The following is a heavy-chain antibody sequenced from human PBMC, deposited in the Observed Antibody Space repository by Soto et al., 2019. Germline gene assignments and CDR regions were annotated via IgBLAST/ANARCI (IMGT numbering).Heavy chain of an antibody. V-gene: IGHV3-53*01. CDR3: TKNYNRTAGGVFDI. CDR1: GFTVNSNY. J-gene: IGHJ3*02. CDR2: IYSGGST. Sequence: PGGSLRLSCAASGFTVNSNYMSWVRQAPGKGLEWVSVIYSGGSTYYADSVKGRFTISRDNSKNTLYLQMNSLRAEDTAVYYCTKNYNRTAGGVFDIWGQGTMVPVS. D-gene: IGHD3-22*01.